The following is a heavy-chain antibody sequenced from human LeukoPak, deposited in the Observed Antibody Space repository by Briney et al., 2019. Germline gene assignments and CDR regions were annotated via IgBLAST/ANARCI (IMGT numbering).Heavy chain of an antibody. Sequence: GGSLRLSCAASGLSFSDHWMTWVRHPPGKGLEWVATIKQDGSVKYYLDSVKGRFTISRDNAKNSLYLQMNSLRAEDTALYYCGSQMYYYDSSGFDYWGQGTLVTVSS. CDR2: IKQDGSVK. J-gene: IGHJ4*02. D-gene: IGHD3-22*01. CDR3: GSQMYYYDSSGFDY. CDR1: GLSFSDHW. V-gene: IGHV3-7*03.